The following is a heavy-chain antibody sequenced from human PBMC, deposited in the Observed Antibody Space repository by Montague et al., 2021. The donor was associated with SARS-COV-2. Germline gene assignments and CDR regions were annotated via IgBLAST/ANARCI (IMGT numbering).Heavy chain of an antibody. Sequence: SETLSLTCAVYGGSFSGYYWSWIRQPPGKGLEWIGEINHSGSTNYNPSLKIRVTISVYTSRNQFSLKLSSVTAADTAVYYCARVRAVPAAMRIFSLGRSYYGMDVWGQGTTVTVSS. V-gene: IGHV4-34*01. D-gene: IGHD2-2*01. CDR3: ARVRAVPAAMRIFSLGRSYYGMDV. CDR2: INHSGST. CDR1: GGSFSGYY. J-gene: IGHJ6*02.